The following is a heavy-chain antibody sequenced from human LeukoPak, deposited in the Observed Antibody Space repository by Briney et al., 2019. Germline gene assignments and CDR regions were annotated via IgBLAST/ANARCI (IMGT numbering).Heavy chain of an antibody. V-gene: IGHV3-33*01. J-gene: IGHJ6*03. CDR3: AREPVSSSWFRYYYYYMDV. Sequence: GRSLRLSCAASGFTFSSYGMHWVRQAPGKGLEWVAVIWYDGSNKYYADSVKGRFTISRDNSKNTLYLQMNSLRAEDTAVYYCAREPVSSSWFRYYYYYMDVWGKGTTVTVSS. CDR2: IWYDGSNK. CDR1: GFTFSSYG. D-gene: IGHD6-13*01.